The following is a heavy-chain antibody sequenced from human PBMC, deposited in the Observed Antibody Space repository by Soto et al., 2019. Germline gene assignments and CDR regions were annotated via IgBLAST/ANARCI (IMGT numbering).Heavy chain of an antibody. CDR1: GFTFSSYA. J-gene: IGHJ3*02. CDR3: AKGRRSRGSSWYLGAFDI. V-gene: IGHV3-23*01. Sequence: GGSLRLSCAASGFTFSSYAMSWVRQAPGKGLEWVSAISGSGGSTYYADSVKGRFTISRENSKNTLYLPMNGLRAEDTAVYYGAKGRRSRGSSWYLGAFDIWGQGTMVTVSS. D-gene: IGHD6-13*01. CDR2: ISGSGGST.